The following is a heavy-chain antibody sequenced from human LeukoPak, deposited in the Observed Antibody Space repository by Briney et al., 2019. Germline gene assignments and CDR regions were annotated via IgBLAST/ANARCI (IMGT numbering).Heavy chain of an antibody. J-gene: IGHJ3*02. CDR2: IGPVGDSP. D-gene: IGHD3-10*01. CDR1: GFNFRDAA. Sequence: PGGSLRLSCAASGFNFRDAAMTWVRQAPGKGLEWVSLIGPVGDSPFYADSVKGRFTISRDNAKNLLFLQMDGLRAEDTALYYCARGRSITLLRGVAMSDGFDIWGQGAMVAVSS. CDR3: ARGRSITLLRGVAMSDGFDI. V-gene: IGHV3-23*01.